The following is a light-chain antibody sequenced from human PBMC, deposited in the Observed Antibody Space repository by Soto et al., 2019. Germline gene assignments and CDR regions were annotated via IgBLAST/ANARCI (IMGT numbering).Light chain of an antibody. J-gene: IGKJ1*01. V-gene: IGKV3-20*01. CDR1: QSVSSNY. Sequence: EIVLTQSPGTLSLSRGERATLSCRASQSVSSNYLAWYQQKPGQAPRLLIYGASSRVTGIPDRFSGSGSGTDFTLTINRLEPEVFAVYYCQQYGSSPRAFGQGTKVEIK. CDR2: GAS. CDR3: QQYGSSPRA.